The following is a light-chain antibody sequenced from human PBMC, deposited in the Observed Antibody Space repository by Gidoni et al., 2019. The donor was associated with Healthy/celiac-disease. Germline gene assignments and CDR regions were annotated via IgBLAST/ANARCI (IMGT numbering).Light chain of an antibody. CDR3: GTWDSSLSVWV. CDR1: SSNIGNNY. Sequence: QSVLTQPPSVSAAPGQKCTSSCSGSSSNIGNNYVSWYQQLPGTAAKLLISDNNKRPSGIPDHFSGSKSGTSATLGITARQTGDEADYYCGTWDSSLSVWVFGGGTKLTVL. V-gene: IGLV1-51*01. J-gene: IGLJ3*02. CDR2: DNN.